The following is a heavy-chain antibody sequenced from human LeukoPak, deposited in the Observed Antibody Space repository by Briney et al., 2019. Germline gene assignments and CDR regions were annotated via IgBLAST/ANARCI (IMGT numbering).Heavy chain of an antibody. V-gene: IGHV4-31*03. J-gene: IGHJ4*02. CDR2: IYYSGST. CDR3: ARDRLDYGDAIDY. CDR1: GGSISSGGYY. Sequence: SQTLSLTCTVSGGSISSGGYYWSWIRQHPGKGLEWIGYIYYSGSTYYNPSLKSRVTISVDTSKNQFSLELSSVTAADTAVYYCARDRLDYGDAIDYWGQGTLVTVSS. D-gene: IGHD4-17*01.